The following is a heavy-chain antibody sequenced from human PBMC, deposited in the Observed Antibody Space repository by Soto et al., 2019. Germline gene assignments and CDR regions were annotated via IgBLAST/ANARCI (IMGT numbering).Heavy chain of an antibody. D-gene: IGHD3-10*01. Sequence: SETLSLTCTVSGGSISSSSYYWGWIRQPPGKGLEWIGSIYYSGSTYYNPSLKSRVTISVDTSKNQFSLKLSSVTAADTAVYYCARQRRDTMVRGVIMHYYYGMDVWGQGTTVTV. J-gene: IGHJ6*02. V-gene: IGHV4-39*01. CDR3: ARQRRDTMVRGVIMHYYYGMDV. CDR1: GGSISSSSYY. CDR2: IYYSGST.